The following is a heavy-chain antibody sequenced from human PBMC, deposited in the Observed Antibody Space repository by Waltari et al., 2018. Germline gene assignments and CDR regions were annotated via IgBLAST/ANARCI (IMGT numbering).Heavy chain of an antibody. CDR2: MNPNSGNT. V-gene: IGHV1-8*03. CDR1: GYTFTSYD. Sequence: QVQLVQSGAEVKKPGASVKVSCKASGYTFTSYDINWVRQATGPGLEWMGWMNPNSGNTGYAQKFQGRVTITRNTSISTAYMELSSLRSEDTAVYYCARVWPRYCSSTSCPRPLDYWGQGTLVTVSS. D-gene: IGHD2-2*01. CDR3: ARVWPRYCSSTSCPRPLDY. J-gene: IGHJ4*02.